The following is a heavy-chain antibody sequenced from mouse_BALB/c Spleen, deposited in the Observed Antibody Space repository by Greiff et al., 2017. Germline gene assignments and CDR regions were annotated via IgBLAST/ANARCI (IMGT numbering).Heavy chain of an antibody. J-gene: IGHJ2*01. Sequence: VQLQQSGAELAKPGASVKMSCKASGYTFTSYWMHWVKQRPGQGLEWIGYINPSTGYTEYNQKFKDKATLTADKSSSTAYMQLSSLTSEDSAVYYCAREDYDYSWGQGTTLTVSS. V-gene: IGHV1-7*01. CDR2: INPSTGYT. CDR1: GYTFTSYW. D-gene: IGHD2-4*01. CDR3: AREDYDYS.